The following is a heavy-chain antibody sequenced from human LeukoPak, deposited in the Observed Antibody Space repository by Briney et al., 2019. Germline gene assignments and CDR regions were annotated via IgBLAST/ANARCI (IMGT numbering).Heavy chain of an antibody. D-gene: IGHD2-2*01. CDR1: GFTFSIYA. J-gene: IGHJ4*02. CDR2: ISFSGDNT. V-gene: IGHV3-23*01. Sequence: GGSLRLSCAASGFTFSIYAMSWVRQAPGKGLEWVSSISFSGDNTYYADSVKGRFTISRDNSKNTLYLQMNSLRAEDTAVYYCAKGYCSSTNCKESFFDYWGQGTLVTVSS. CDR3: AKGYCSSTNCKESFFDY.